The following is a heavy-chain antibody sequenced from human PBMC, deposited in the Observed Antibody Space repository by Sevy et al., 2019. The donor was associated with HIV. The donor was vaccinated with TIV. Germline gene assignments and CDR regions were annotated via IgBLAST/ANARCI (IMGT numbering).Heavy chain of an antibody. Sequence: GGSLRLSCAASGFTVSSNYMSWVRQAPGKGLEWVSVIYSGGSTYYADSVKGRFTISRDNSKNTLYLQMNSLGAEDTAVYYCAREGTGSPVVRFFDYWGQGTLVTVSS. J-gene: IGHJ4*02. CDR3: AREGTGSPVVRFFDY. CDR2: IYSGGST. CDR1: GFTVSSNY. D-gene: IGHD1-1*01. V-gene: IGHV3-66*02.